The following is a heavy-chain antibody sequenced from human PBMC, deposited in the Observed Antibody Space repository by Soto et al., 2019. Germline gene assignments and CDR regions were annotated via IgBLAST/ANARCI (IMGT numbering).Heavy chain of an antibody. CDR3: AKEAVAGTGYYYYYGMDV. CDR1: GFIFSSYD. Sequence: PGGSLRLSCAASGFIFSSYDMHWVRQAPGKGLEWVAVIWNDGSNKYYADSVKGRFTISRDNAGNSLFLQMNGLRAEDTAVYYCAKEAVAGTGYYYYYGMDVWGQGTTVTVSS. V-gene: IGHV3-33*03. J-gene: IGHJ6*02. CDR2: IWNDGSNK. D-gene: IGHD6-19*01.